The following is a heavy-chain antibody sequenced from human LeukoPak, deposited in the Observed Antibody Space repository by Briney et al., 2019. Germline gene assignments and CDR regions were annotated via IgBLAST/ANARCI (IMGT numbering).Heavy chain of an antibody. J-gene: IGHJ3*02. D-gene: IGHD3-22*01. Sequence: SETLSLTCAVYGGSFSGYYWSWIRQPPGKGLEWIGEINHSGSTNYNPSLKSRVTISVDTSKNQFSLKLSSVTAADTAVYYCARPTYYYDSSGYTYDAFDIWGQGTMVTVSS. V-gene: IGHV4-34*01. CDR1: GGSFSGYY. CDR2: INHSGST. CDR3: ARPTYYYDSSGYTYDAFDI.